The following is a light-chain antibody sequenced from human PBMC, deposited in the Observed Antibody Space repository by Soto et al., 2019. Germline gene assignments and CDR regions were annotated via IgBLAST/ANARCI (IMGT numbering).Light chain of an antibody. CDR3: LQTFTTNIT. CDR2: SSS. Sequence: DIQRTQSPSSLSPSAGDTVTITCRASQNIADYLSWYQQKPGKDPKLLMYSSSILHDGVSSRFSGDGSGTAFTLTITGLQTEDFATYYCLQTFTTNITFGGGTKVDI. CDR1: QNIADY. V-gene: IGKV1-39*01. J-gene: IGKJ4*01.